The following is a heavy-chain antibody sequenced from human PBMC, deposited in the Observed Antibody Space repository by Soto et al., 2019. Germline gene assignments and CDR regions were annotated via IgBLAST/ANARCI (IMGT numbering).Heavy chain of an antibody. J-gene: IGHJ6*02. CDR1: GGSISSGNYF. D-gene: IGHD4-17*01. Sequence: SETLSLTCTVSGGSISSGNYFWSWIRQHPGKGLEWIGYIFYSGSTYYNPSLKSRVTISVDTSKNQFSLKLRSVTAADTAVYYCAREDSTEGGMDVWGQGTTVTVSS. V-gene: IGHV4-31*03. CDR2: IFYSGST. CDR3: AREDSTEGGMDV.